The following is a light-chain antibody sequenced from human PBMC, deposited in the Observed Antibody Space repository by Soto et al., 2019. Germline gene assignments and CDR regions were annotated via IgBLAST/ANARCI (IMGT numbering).Light chain of an antibody. V-gene: IGKV3-15*01. Sequence: EIVMTQSPATLSVSPGERATLSCRASQSCSSNLAVYQQTPGQAPRLLVYGASTRATEIPARYSGSGSGTELTITISNLQSEDFAVYYCQHYNHGPPLTFGGGTKGEI. CDR3: QHYNHGPPLT. CDR1: QSCSSN. CDR2: GAS. J-gene: IGKJ4*01.